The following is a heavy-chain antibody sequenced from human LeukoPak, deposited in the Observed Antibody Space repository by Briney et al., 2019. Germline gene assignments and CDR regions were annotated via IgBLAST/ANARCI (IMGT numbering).Heavy chain of an antibody. D-gene: IGHD2-2*01. Sequence: GGSLRLSCAASGFTFSSYWMSCVRQAPGEGLEWVANIKQDGSEKYYVDSVKSRFTISRDNAKNSLYLQINSLRAEDTAVYYCARDDCSSISCYHNWFDPWGQGTLVTVSS. V-gene: IGHV3-7*01. CDR3: ARDDCSSISCYHNWFDP. CDR2: IKQDGSEK. CDR1: GFTFSSYW. J-gene: IGHJ5*02.